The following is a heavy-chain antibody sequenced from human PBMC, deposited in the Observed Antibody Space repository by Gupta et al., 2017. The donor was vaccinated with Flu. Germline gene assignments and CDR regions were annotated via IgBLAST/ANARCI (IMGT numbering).Heavy chain of an antibody. CDR2: IVSDGSIT. CDR1: GFTFSTYW. Sequence: EVQLVQSGGGLVQPGGSLRLSCVASGFTFSTYWMHWVRQAPGKGLVWVSRIVSDGSITSYADSVKGRFTISRDNAKNTLYLQMNSLRAEDTAVYYCYHYCNSVTCPPSWGQGTMVTVSS. CDR3: YHYCNSVTCPPS. J-gene: IGHJ5*02. V-gene: IGHV3-74*01. D-gene: IGHD2/OR15-2a*01.